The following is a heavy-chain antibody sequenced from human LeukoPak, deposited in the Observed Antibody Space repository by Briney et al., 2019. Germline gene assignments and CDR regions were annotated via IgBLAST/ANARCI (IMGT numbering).Heavy chain of an antibody. CDR3: ATVPATASLADY. J-gene: IGHJ4*02. D-gene: IGHD2-2*01. Sequence: TGGSLRLSCAASGFTVSSNYMSWVRQAPGKGLEWVSVIYSGGSTYYADSVKGRFTISRDNSKNTLYLQMNSLRAEDTAVYYCATVPATASLADYWGQGTLVTVSS. V-gene: IGHV3-66*01. CDR1: GFTVSSNY. CDR2: IYSGGST.